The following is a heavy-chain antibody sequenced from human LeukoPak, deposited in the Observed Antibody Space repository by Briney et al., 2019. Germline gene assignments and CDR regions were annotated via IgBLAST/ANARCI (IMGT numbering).Heavy chain of an antibody. CDR2: IVVGSGNT. CDR1: GFTFTSSA. CDR3: AAGYCSGGSCYPYYYYSMDV. Sequence: ASVKVSCKASGFTFTSSAVQWVRQARGQRLEWIGWIVVGSGNTNYAQKFQERVTITRDMSTSTAYMELSSLRSEDTAVYYCAAGYCSGGSCYPYYYYSMDVWGQGTTVTVSS. V-gene: IGHV1-58*01. D-gene: IGHD2-15*01. J-gene: IGHJ6*02.